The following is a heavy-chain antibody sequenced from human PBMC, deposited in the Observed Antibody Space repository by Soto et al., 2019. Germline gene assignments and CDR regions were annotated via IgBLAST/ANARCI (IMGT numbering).Heavy chain of an antibody. CDR2: IFWDDDK. CDR3: SLRIGKYYFWNCGYFDI. D-gene: IGHD3-3*01. V-gene: IGHV2-5*02. J-gene: IGHJ4*01. CDR1: GFSLNTGGVG. Sequence: SGPTLVNPTQTLTLTCTFSGFSLNTGGVGVGWIRQPPGKALEWLAVIFWDDDKRYSPSLKSRLTIFKDTSKNQVVLLMTNMKPVDNAFFFCSLRIGKYYFWNCGYFDIWGQGTLVTVSS.